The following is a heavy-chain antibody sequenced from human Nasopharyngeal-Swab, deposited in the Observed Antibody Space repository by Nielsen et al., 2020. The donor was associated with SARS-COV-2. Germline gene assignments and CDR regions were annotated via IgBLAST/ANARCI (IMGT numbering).Heavy chain of an antibody. V-gene: IGHV1-46*01. J-gene: IGHJ6*02. Sequence: WVRQAPGQVLEWVGIINPSGGSTSYAQKFQGRVTMTRDTSTSTVYMELSSLRSEDTDVYYCAREIVGASYYYYGMDVWGQGTTVTVSS. CDR2: INPSGGST. CDR3: AREIVGASYYYYGMDV. D-gene: IGHD1-26*01.